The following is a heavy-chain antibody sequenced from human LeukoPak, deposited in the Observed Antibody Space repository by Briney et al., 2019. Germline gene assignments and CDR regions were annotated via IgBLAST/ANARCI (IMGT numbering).Heavy chain of an antibody. CDR3: ARQSGSGYYYFDQ. CDR2: IHYSGSSY. Sequence: SETLSLTCTVSGGSITSGTYSWAWNRQPPGKGLELIATIHYSGSSYYYNPSLESRVTISLDPPSNQFSLKLSSVTAADTAFYYCARQSGSGYYYFDQWGQGTRVTVSS. CDR1: GGSITSGTYS. D-gene: IGHD3-22*01. V-gene: IGHV4-39*01. J-gene: IGHJ4*02.